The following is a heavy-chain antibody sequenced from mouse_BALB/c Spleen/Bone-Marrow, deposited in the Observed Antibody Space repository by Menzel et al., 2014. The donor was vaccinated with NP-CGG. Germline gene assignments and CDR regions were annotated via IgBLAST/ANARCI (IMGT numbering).Heavy chain of an antibody. CDR3: TDGGTTVGFAY. Sequence: EVQVVESGGGLVQPGGSMKLSCVASGFTFSTYWMSWVRQSPEKGLEWVAEIRLKSDNYATHYAESVKGKFTISRDDSKSRLHLQMNSLRAEDTGIYYCTDGGTTVGFAYWGQGTLVTVSA. V-gene: IGHV6-3*01. D-gene: IGHD1-1*01. CDR2: IRLKSDNYAT. CDR1: GFTFSTYW. J-gene: IGHJ3*01.